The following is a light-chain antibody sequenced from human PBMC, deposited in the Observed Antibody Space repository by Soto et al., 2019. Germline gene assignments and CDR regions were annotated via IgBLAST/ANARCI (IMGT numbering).Light chain of an antibody. V-gene: IGKV3-20*01. J-gene: IGKJ1*01. CDR2: GAS. CDR3: QQYGSSGT. Sequence: EIALTQSACTLSLSPGERATLSCRASQSVSSSYLAWYQQKPGQAPRLLIYGASNRATGIPDRFSGSGSGTDFTLTISRLEPEDFAVYYCQQYGSSGTFGQGTKVDIK. CDR1: QSVSSSY.